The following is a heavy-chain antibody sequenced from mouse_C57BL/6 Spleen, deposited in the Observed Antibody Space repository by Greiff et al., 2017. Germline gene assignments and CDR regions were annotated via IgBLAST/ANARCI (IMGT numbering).Heavy chain of an antibody. CDR3: ARRTDGNEGDYAMDY. Sequence: QVQLQQPGAELVKPGASVKLSCKASGYTFTSYWMSWVKQRPGRGLEWIGGIYPSSGGTNYNEKFKGKATLTVDKSSSTAYMQLSSLTSEDSAVYLCARRTDGNEGDYAMDYWGQGTSVTVSS. CDR1: GYTFTSYW. J-gene: IGHJ4*01. D-gene: IGHD2-1*01. V-gene: IGHV1-72*01. CDR2: IYPSSGGT.